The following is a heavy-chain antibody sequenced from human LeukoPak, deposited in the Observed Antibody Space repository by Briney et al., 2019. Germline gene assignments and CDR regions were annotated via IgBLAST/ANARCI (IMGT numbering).Heavy chain of an antibody. CDR1: GGSFSGYY. Sequence: SETLSLTCAVYGGSFSGYYWSWIRQPPGKGLEWIGEINHSGSTNYNPSLKSRVTISVDTSKNQFSLKLSSVTAADTAVYYCARGHSYGIFDYWGQGTLVTVSS. V-gene: IGHV4-34*01. CDR3: ARGHSYGIFDY. D-gene: IGHD5-18*01. J-gene: IGHJ4*02. CDR2: INHSGST.